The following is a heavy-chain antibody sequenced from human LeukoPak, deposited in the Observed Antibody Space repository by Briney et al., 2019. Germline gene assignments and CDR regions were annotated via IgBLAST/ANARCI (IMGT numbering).Heavy chain of an antibody. CDR2: INHSGST. Sequence: SETLSLTCTVSGGSISSYYWSWIRQPPGKGLEWIGEINHSGSTNYNPSLKSRVTISVDTSKNQFSLKLSSVTAADTAVYYCARHRAKFYGSGSINYWGQGTLVTVSS. V-gene: IGHV4-34*01. D-gene: IGHD3-10*01. J-gene: IGHJ4*02. CDR1: GGSISSYY. CDR3: ARHRAKFYGSGSINY.